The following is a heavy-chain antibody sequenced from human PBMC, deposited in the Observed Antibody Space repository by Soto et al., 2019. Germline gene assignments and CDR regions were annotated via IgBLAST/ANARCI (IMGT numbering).Heavy chain of an antibody. CDR2: INHSGST. Sequence: PSETLSLTCAVYGGSFSGYYWSWIRQPPGKGLEWIGEINHSGSTNYNPSLKSRVTISVDTSKNQFSLKLSSVTAADTAVYCCASHLYSYGSGRYYFDYWGQGTLVTVSS. CDR1: GGSFSGYY. CDR3: ASHLYSYGSGRYYFDY. J-gene: IGHJ4*02. V-gene: IGHV4-34*01. D-gene: IGHD3-10*01.